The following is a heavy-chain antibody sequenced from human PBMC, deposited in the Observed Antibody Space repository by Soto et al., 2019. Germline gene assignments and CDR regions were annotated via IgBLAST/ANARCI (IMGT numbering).Heavy chain of an antibody. CDR3: ARAPCSGGSCYPFEHSNWFDP. CDR1: GGTFSSYA. CDR2: IIPIFGTA. V-gene: IGHV1-69*13. J-gene: IGHJ5*02. Sequence: GASVKVSCKASGGTFSSYAISWVRQAPGQGLEWMGGIIPIFGTANYAQKFQGRVTITADESTSTAYMELSSLRSEDTAVYYCARAPCSGGSCYPFEHSNWFDPWGQGTLVTVSS. D-gene: IGHD2-15*01.